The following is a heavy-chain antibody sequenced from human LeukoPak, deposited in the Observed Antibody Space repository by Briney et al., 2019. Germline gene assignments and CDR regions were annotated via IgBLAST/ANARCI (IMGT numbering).Heavy chain of an antibody. CDR3: ARVWQLVADY. V-gene: IGHV4-39*07. J-gene: IGHJ4*02. CDR1: GGSISSSSYY. Sequence: SETLSLTCTVSGGSISSSSYYWGWIRQPPGKGLEWIGSIYYSGSTYYNPSLKSRVTISVDTSKNQFSLKLSSVTAADTAVYYCARVWQLVADYWGQGTLVTVSS. CDR2: IYYSGST. D-gene: IGHD6-6*01.